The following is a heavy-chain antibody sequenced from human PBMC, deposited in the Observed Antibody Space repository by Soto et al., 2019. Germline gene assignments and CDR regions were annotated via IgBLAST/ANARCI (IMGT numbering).Heavy chain of an antibody. J-gene: IGHJ6*03. CDR1: GGSISSYY. Sequence: SETLSLTCTVSGGSISSYYWSWIRQPPGKGLEWIGYIYYSGSTNYNPSLKSRVTISVDTSKNQFSLKLSSVTAADTAVYYCARDLGTAAGRKTYYYYYTDVWGKGTTVTVSS. CDR2: IYYSGST. CDR3: ARDLGTAAGRKTYYYYYTDV. D-gene: IGHD6-13*01. V-gene: IGHV4-59*01.